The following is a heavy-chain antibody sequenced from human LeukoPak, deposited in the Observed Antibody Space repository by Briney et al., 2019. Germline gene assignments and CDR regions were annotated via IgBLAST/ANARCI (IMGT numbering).Heavy chain of an antibody. V-gene: IGHV3-7*01. J-gene: IGHJ4*02. CDR1: GFSFSAAW. CDR2: IRNDGSDK. CDR3: VNLGYSD. D-gene: IGHD5-12*01. Sequence: GGSLRLSCEASGFSFSAAWMTWVRQAPGKGLEWVATIRNDGSDKYYVDSVKGRFTLSRDNAKNSVYLQMNSLRVEDTAVYYCVNLGYSDGGQGTLVTVSS.